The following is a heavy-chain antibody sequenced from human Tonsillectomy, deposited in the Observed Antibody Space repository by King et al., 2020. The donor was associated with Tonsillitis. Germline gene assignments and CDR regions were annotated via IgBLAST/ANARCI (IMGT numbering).Heavy chain of an antibody. J-gene: IGHJ4*02. CDR2: IKQDGSEK. CDR1: GFTFSSYR. D-gene: IGHD3-22*01. CDR3: ARDGAVVVIGYFDY. V-gene: IGHV3-7*01. Sequence: VQLVESGGGLVQPGGFLRLSCAASGFTFSSYRMSWVRQAPGKGLEWVANIKQDGSEKYYVDSVKGRFTISRDNAKNSLYLQMNSLRAEDTAVYYCARDGAVVVIGYFDYWGQGTLVTVSS.